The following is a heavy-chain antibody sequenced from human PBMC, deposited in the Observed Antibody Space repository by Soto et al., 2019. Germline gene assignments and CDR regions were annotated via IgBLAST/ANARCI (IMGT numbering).Heavy chain of an antibody. CDR2: INPSGGST. Sequence: ASVKVSCKASGYTFTSYYMHWVRQAPGQGLEWMGIINPSGGSTSYAQKFQGRVTMTRDTSTSTAYMELSSLRSEDTAVYYCARDFEDSCDRKIVVVVAVTAADWGEGTLVTVAS. V-gene: IGHV1-46*03. CDR3: ARDFEDSCDRKIVVVVAVTAAD. J-gene: IGHJ4*02. CDR1: GYTFTSYY. D-gene: IGHD2-15*01.